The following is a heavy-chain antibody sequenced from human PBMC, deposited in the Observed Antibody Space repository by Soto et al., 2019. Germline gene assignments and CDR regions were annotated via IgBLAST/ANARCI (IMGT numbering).Heavy chain of an antibody. Sequence: QVQLVQSGAEVKKPGSSVKVSCKASGGTFSSYAISWVRQAPGQGLEWMGGIIPIFGTANYAQQFQGRVTITADESTSTAYMELSSLRSEDRAVYYCAREIKKVIFGVVIRGNNWFDPWGQGTLVTVSS. CDR1: GGTFSSYA. CDR2: IIPIFGTA. CDR3: AREIKKVIFGVVIRGNNWFDP. D-gene: IGHD3-3*01. J-gene: IGHJ5*02. V-gene: IGHV1-69*01.